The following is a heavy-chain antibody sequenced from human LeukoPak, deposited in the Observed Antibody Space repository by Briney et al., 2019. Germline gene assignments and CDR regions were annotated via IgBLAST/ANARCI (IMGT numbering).Heavy chain of an antibody. D-gene: IGHD3-3*01. J-gene: IGHJ4*02. V-gene: IGHV4-59*01. Sequence: SETLSLTCTVSGGSISSYYWSWIRQPPGKGLEWIGYIYYSGSANYNPSLKSRVTISIDTSKNQFSLKLRSVTAADTAVYYCASSKPSRITIFGVVKGAFDYWGQGTLVTVSS. CDR1: GGSISSYY. CDR2: IYYSGSA. CDR3: ASSKPSRITIFGVVKGAFDY.